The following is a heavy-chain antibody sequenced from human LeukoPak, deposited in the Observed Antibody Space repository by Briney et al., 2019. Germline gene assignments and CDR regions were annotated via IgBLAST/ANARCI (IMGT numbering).Heavy chain of an antibody. CDR3: ARVRIYDDYVYWYFDL. CDR2: IYSGGDT. D-gene: IGHD4-17*01. J-gene: IGHJ2*01. Sequence: PGGSLRLSCAASGFTLSNNYMSWVRQAPGKGLEWVSVIYSGGDTYYAASVKGRFTISRDNSKNTLYRQMNSLRAEDTAVYYCARVRIYDDYVYWYFDLWGRGTLITVSS. V-gene: IGHV3-53*01. CDR1: GFTLSNNY.